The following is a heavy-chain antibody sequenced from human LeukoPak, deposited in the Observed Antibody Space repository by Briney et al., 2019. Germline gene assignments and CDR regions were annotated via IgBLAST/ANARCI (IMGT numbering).Heavy chain of an antibody. CDR2: IIPIFCTA. CDR1: GGTFSSYA. V-gene: IGHV1-69*05. Sequence: ASVKVSRKASGGTFSSYAISWVRQAPGQGLEWMGGIIPIFCTANYAQKFQGRVTMTTYTSTSKAYMERRSLRSEDTGVYYCAREAVAGFFLLFDYWGQGTLVTVSS. CDR3: AREAVAGFFLLFDY. J-gene: IGHJ4*02. D-gene: IGHD6-19*01.